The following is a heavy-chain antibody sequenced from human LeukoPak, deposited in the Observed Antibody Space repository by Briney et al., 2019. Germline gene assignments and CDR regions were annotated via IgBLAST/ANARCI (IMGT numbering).Heavy chain of an antibody. CDR2: IYYSGST. CDR1: GGSISSYY. CDR3: ARHVCGSGSYCYYYYGIDV. V-gene: IGHV4-59*08. D-gene: IGHD3-10*01. Sequence: SETLSLTCTVSGGSISSYYWSWIRQPPGKGLEWIGYIYYSGSTNYNPSLKSRVTISVDTSKNQFSLKLSSVTAADTAVYYCARHVCGSGSYCYYYYGIDVWGQGTTVTVSS. J-gene: IGHJ6*02.